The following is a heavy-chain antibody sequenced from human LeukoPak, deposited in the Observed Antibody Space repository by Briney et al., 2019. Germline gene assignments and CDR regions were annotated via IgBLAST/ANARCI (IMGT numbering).Heavy chain of an antibody. CDR1: GFTVSSNH. CDR3: ARDPSGSYRYFDY. CDR2: IYSGDNT. D-gene: IGHD1-26*01. J-gene: IGHJ4*02. Sequence: PGGSLRLSCAASGFTVSSNHMSWVRKAPGKGLEWVSVIYSGDNTYYADSVKGRFTISRDNSKNMLYLQMNSLRAEDTAVYYCARDPSGSYRYFDYWGQGTLVTVSS. V-gene: IGHV3-53*01.